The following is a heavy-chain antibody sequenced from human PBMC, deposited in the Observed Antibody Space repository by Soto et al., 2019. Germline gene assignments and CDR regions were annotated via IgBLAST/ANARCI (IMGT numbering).Heavy chain of an antibody. CDR2: IIPMFGTT. J-gene: IGHJ5*02. Sequence: QVQLVQSGAEVKKPGSSVKVSCRTSGGTFKNYGFSWVRQAPGQGLEWMGGIIPMFGTTNYGQIFQGRLTITADESTSTAFMELSSLKPEDTAVYYCAGEIGGTGLHLWGQGTLVTVSS. CDR3: AGEIGGTGLHL. D-gene: IGHD3-9*01. V-gene: IGHV1-69*12. CDR1: GGTFKNYG.